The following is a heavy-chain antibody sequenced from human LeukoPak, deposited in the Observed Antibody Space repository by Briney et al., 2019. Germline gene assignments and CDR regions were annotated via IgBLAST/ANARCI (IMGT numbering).Heavy chain of an antibody. D-gene: IGHD6-19*01. J-gene: IGHJ4*02. CDR3: AKGRTGEEHSSGWSFDY. CDR2: ISYDGSNK. CDR1: GFTFSSYG. Sequence: PGRSLRLSCAASGFTFSSYGMRWVRQAPGKGLEWVAVISYDGSNKYYADSVKGRFTISRDNSKNTLYLQMNSLRAEDTAVYYCAKGRTGEEHSSGWSFDYWGQGTLVTVSS. V-gene: IGHV3-30*18.